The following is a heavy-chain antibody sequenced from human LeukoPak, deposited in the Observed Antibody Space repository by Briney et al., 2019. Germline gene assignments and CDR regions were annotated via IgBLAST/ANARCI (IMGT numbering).Heavy chain of an antibody. CDR1: GVSVGSAGYY. CDR2: MYYSGNS. D-gene: IGHD1-26*01. Sequence: SETLSLTCSVPGVSVGSAGYYWTWIRQPPGKGLEWIGYMYYSGNSNYNPFLKSRVTMSLDPSKNRFSLKLSSVTAADTAVYYCERSQPKGGSHRFFLPYWAGGPLLTVSS. V-gene: IGHV4-61*08. J-gene: IGHJ4*02. CDR3: ERSQPKGGSHRFFLPY.